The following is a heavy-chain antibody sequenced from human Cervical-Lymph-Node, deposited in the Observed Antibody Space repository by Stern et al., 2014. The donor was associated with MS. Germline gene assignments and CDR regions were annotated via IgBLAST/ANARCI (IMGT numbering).Heavy chain of an antibody. V-gene: IGHV3-30*03. CDR3: ATGPSKTASLTGENDWYFDL. Sequence: VQLVESGGGVVQPGRSLRLSCAASGFIFSSFGIPWVRQAPGKGLEWVSAISYDGSNSYFADSVKGRFTLARDNSERTVSLQMDSLTPEDSAVYYCATGPSKTASLTGENDWYFDLWGRGTVVTVSS. D-gene: IGHD3-10*01. CDR2: ISYDGSNS. CDR1: GFIFSSFG. J-gene: IGHJ2*01.